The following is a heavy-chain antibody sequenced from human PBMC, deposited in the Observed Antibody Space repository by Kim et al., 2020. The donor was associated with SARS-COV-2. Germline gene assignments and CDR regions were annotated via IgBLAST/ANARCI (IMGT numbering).Heavy chain of an antibody. CDR3: TRAQVALFFYYGMDV. CDR1: GYTFSDYG. CDR2: ISPNSGNA. J-gene: IGHJ6*02. Sequence: ASVKVSCKASGYTFSDYGINWVRQAPGEGLEWMGRISPNSGNANYARNLQDRVIMTTDTSTSTAYMELRSLKSDDTAVYYCTRAQVALFFYYGMDVWGQ. V-gene: IGHV1-18*04.